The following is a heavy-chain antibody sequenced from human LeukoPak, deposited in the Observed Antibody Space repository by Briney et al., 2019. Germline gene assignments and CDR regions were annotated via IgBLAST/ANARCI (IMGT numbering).Heavy chain of an antibody. Sequence: ASVKVCCKASGYTFTSYYMHWVRQAPGQGLEWMGIINPSGGSTSYAQKFQGRVTMTRDTSTSTVYMELSSLRSEDTAVYYCARGPSSPTYYYYMDVWGKGTTVTISS. J-gene: IGHJ6*03. CDR1: GYTFTSYY. V-gene: IGHV1-46*01. D-gene: IGHD2-2*01. CDR2: INPSGGST. CDR3: ARGPSSPTYYYYMDV.